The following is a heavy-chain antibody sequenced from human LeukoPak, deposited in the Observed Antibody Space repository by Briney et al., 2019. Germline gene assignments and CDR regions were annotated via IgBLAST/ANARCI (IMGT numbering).Heavy chain of an antibody. J-gene: IGHJ4*02. CDR1: GGSFSGYY. V-gene: IGHV4-34*01. Sequence: SETLSLTCAVYGGSFSGYYWSWIRQPPGKGLEWIGEINHSGSTNYNPSLKSRVTISVDTSKNQFSLKLSSVTAADTAVYYCARGLLYYYDSGGYYYWGQGTLVTVSS. CDR3: ARGLLYYYDSGGYYY. CDR2: INHSGST. D-gene: IGHD3-22*01.